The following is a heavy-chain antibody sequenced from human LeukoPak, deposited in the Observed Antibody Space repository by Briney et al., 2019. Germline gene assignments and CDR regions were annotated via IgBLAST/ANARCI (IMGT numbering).Heavy chain of an antibody. Sequence: GRSLRLSCAASGFTFSSYAMHWVRQAPGKGLEWVAFIRYDGSNKYYADSVKGRFTISRDNSKNTLYLQMNSLRAEDTAVYYCARARSSYGYGDAFDIWGQGTMVTVSS. J-gene: IGHJ3*02. CDR3: ARARSSYGYGDAFDI. V-gene: IGHV3-30*04. CDR1: GFTFSSYA. CDR2: IRYDGSNK. D-gene: IGHD5-18*01.